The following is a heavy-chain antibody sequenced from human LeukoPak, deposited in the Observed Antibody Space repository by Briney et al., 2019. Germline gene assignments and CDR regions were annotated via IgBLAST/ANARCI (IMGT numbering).Heavy chain of an antibody. Sequence: SETLSLTCAVYGGSFSGYYWSWIRQPPGKGLEWIGEINHSGSTNYNPSLKSRVTISVDTSKTQFSLKLSSVTAADTAVYYCARGGPQRSSWHRKFDYWGQGTLVTVSS. J-gene: IGHJ4*02. CDR1: GGSFSGYY. CDR3: ARGGPQRSSWHRKFDY. D-gene: IGHD6-13*01. CDR2: INHSGST. V-gene: IGHV4-34*01.